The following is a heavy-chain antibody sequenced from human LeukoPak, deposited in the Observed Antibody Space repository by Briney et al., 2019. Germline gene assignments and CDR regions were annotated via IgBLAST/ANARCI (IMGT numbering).Heavy chain of an antibody. J-gene: IGHJ4*02. Sequence: SETLSLTCAVYGGSFSGYYWSWIRQPPGKGLEWIGEINHSGSTNYNPSLKSRVTISVDTSKNQFSLKLSSVTAADTAVYYCARFSSGDDYWGQGTPVTVSS. D-gene: IGHD6-19*01. CDR2: INHSGST. CDR3: ARFSSGDDY. CDR1: GGSFSGYY. V-gene: IGHV4-34*01.